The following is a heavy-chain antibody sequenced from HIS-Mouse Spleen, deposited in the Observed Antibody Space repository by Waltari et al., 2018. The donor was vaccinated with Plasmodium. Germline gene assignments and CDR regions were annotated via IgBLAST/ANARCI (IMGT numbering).Heavy chain of an antibody. J-gene: IGHJ4*02. CDR2: INHSGRT. CDR1: GGSFSGYY. D-gene: IGHD3-10*01. CDR3: ASSGSGSYYY. V-gene: IGHV4-34*01. Sequence: QVQLQQWGAGLLKPSETLSLTCAVYGGSFSGYYGSWIRQPPGKGLEWIGEINHSGRTNYNPSLKSRVTISVDTSKNQFSLKLSSVTAADTAVYYCASSGSGSYYYWGQGTLVTVSS.